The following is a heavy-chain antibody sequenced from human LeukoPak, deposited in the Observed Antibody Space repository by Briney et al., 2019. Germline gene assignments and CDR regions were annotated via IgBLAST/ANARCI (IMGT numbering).Heavy chain of an antibody. Sequence: PGGSLRLSCVVSGITVSNYGMNWVRQAPGRGLEGVANIKQDGSEKYYVDSVKGRFTISRDNAKNSLYLQMNSLRAEDTAVYYCARHRARFGEFANWFDPWGQGTLVTVSS. J-gene: IGHJ5*02. V-gene: IGHV3-7*01. CDR1: GITVSNYG. CDR2: IKQDGSEK. D-gene: IGHD3-10*01. CDR3: ARHRARFGEFANWFDP.